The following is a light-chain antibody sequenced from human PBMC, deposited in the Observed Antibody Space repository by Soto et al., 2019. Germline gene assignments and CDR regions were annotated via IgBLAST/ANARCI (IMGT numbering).Light chain of an antibody. Sequence: IQMTQSPSSLSASVGDRVTISCRASQSIENSLNWYQQKPGKPPKVLIYAASNLQSGVPSRFSGSGSGTDFTLTISSLQPEDFATYYCQQSYNTPLTFGQGTKVEIK. CDR1: QSIENS. CDR3: QQSYNTPLT. V-gene: IGKV1-39*01. J-gene: IGKJ1*01. CDR2: AAS.